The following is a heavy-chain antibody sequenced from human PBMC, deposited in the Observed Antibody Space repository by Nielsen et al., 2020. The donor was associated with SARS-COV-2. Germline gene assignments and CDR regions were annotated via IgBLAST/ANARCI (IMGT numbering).Heavy chain of an antibody. Sequence: SETLSLTCTVSGGSVSSGSYYWSWIRQPPGKGLEWIGYIYYSGSTNYNPSLKSRVTISVDTSKNQFSLKLSSVTAADTAVYYCARADVKNYDFWSGYSDNYYYYMDVWGKGTTVTVSS. CDR3: ARADVKNYDFWSGYSDNYYYYMDV. J-gene: IGHJ6*03. CDR2: IYYSGST. D-gene: IGHD3-3*01. V-gene: IGHV4-61*01. CDR1: GGSVSSGSYY.